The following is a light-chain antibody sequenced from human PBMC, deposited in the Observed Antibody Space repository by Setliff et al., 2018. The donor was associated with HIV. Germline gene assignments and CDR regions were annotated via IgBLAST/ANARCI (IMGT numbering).Light chain of an antibody. Sequence: LAQPASVSGSPGQSITISCTGTSSDVCGYKYVSWYQQHPGKAPKLMIYDVSKRPSGVSNRFSGSESGNTASLTISGLRAEDEADYYCSSYTSSNTYVFGTGTKVTVL. CDR3: SSYTSSNTYV. CDR2: DVS. V-gene: IGLV2-14*01. CDR1: SSDVCGYKY. J-gene: IGLJ1*01.